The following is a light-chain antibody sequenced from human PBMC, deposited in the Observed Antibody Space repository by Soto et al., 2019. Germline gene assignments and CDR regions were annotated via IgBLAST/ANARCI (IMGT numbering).Light chain of an antibody. CDR2: AAS. CDR1: QSIGRY. CDR3: QQSYSTPIFT. J-gene: IGKJ3*01. V-gene: IGKV1-39*01. Sequence: DIQMTQSPSSLSASVGDRVTITCRASQSIGRYLNWYQQKPGKAPKLLIYAASSLQSGVPSRFSGSGSGTDFTLTISSLQPEDFATYYCQQSYSTPIFTFGPGTKVDIK.